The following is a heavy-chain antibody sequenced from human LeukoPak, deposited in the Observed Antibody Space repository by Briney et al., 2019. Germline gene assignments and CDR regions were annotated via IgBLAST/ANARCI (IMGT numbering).Heavy chain of an antibody. Sequence: GGSLRLSCAASGFTFSRYWMSWVRQAPGKGLEWVANIHQDGSDYYYVDSVKGRFTISRDNARNSLYLQMNSLRAEDTAVYYCARDIGLGSYYYFDYWGPGTLVTVSS. CDR3: ARDIGLGSYYYFDY. V-gene: IGHV3-7*01. CDR2: IHQDGSDY. CDR1: GFTFSRYW. J-gene: IGHJ4*02. D-gene: IGHD3-10*01.